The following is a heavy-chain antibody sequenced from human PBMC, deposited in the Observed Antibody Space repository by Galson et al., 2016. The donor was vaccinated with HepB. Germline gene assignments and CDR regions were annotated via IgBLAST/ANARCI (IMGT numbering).Heavy chain of an antibody. D-gene: IGHD6-13*01. CDR3: AKDIQGNRNSSFYFYAMDV. J-gene: IGHJ6*02. Sequence: LRLSCAASGLTFDDCTMHWVRQVPGKGLEWVSLIIWNGDITYYADSVKGRFTISRDNSKSSLYLQMNSLRTEDTALYYCAKDIQGNRNSSFYFYAMDVWGQGTPVTVSS. V-gene: IGHV3-43*01. CDR1: GLTFDDCT. CDR2: IIWNGDIT.